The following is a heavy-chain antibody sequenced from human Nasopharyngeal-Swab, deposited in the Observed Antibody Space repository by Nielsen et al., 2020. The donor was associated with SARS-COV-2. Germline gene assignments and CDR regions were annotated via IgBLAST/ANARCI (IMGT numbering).Heavy chain of an antibody. V-gene: IGHV3-30*18. D-gene: IGHD6-19*01. CDR2: ISYDGSNK. Sequence: WIRQPPGKGLEWVAVISYDGSNKYYADSAKGRFTISRDNSKNTLYLQMNSLRAEDTAVYYCAKDIGQIAVAGPGWFDPWGQGTLVTVSS. J-gene: IGHJ5*02. CDR3: AKDIGQIAVAGPGWFDP.